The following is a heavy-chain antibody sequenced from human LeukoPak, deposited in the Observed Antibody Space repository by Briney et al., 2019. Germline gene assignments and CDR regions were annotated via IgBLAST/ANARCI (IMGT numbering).Heavy chain of an antibody. V-gene: IGHV3-7*01. CDR1: GFTFSSYW. Sequence: GGSLRLSCAASGFTFSSYWMSWVRQAPGKGLEWVASIKQDGSEKYYVDSVKGRFTISRDNAKNSLYLQVNSLRAEDTAVYYCARERYSSSWTVYYFDFWGQGTPVTVSS. J-gene: IGHJ4*02. CDR2: IKQDGSEK. D-gene: IGHD6-13*01. CDR3: ARERYSSSWTVYYFDF.